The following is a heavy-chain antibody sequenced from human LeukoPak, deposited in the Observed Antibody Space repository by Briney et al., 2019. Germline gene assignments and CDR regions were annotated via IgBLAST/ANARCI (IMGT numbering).Heavy chain of an antibody. CDR2: IRSKSYGGTT. Sequence: PGRSLRLSCTASGFTFGDYAMSWVRQAPGKGVEGVGFIRSKSYGGTTDYAASVKGRFTISSDDSKSIAYLQMNSLRAEDTAVYYCAKWGDYDILTGYYDSDYWGQGTLVTVSS. V-gene: IGHV3-49*04. J-gene: IGHJ4*02. CDR1: GFTFGDYA. D-gene: IGHD3-9*01. CDR3: AKWGDYDILTGYYDSDY.